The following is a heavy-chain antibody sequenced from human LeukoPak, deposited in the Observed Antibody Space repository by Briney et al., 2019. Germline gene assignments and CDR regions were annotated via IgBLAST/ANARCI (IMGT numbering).Heavy chain of an antibody. D-gene: IGHD5-24*01. V-gene: IGHV3-7*03. CDR1: GFMFSCNW. Sequence: GGSLRLFCAASGFMFSCNWMSWVRLAPGKGLEWVANIKEDGTGTYYVDSVKGRFTISRDNAKNSLYLQMNSLGVEDTAVYYCAKEGRSLQTYWGQGTLVTVSS. J-gene: IGHJ4*02. CDR2: IKEDGTGT. CDR3: AKEGRSLQTY.